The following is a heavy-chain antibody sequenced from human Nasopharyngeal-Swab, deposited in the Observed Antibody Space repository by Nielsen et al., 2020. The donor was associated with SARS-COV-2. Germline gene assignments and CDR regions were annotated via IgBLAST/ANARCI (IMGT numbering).Heavy chain of an antibody. V-gene: IGHV3-11*04. D-gene: IGHD3-3*01. CDR2: ISSSGSTI. J-gene: IGHJ6*02. CDR3: AREGRFLDYYYYYGMDV. Sequence: RQAPGKGLEWVSYISSSGSTIYYADSVKGRFTISRDNAKNSLYLQMNSLRAEDTAVYYCAREGRFLDYYYYYGMDVWGQGTTGTVSS.